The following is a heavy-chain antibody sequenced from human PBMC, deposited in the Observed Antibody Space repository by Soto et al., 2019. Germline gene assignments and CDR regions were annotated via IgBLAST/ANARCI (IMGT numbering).Heavy chain of an antibody. CDR3: ARKAEYYDSSGYYPN. J-gene: IGHJ4*02. CDR1: GFSLSNARMG. V-gene: IGHV2-26*01. Sequence: ESGPTLVNPTETLTLTCTVSGFSLSNARMGVSWIRQPPGKALEWLAHIFSNDEKSYSTSLKSRLTISKDTSKSQVVLTMTNMDPVDTATYYCARKAEYYDSSGYYPNWGQGTLVTVSS. D-gene: IGHD3-22*01. CDR2: IFSNDEK.